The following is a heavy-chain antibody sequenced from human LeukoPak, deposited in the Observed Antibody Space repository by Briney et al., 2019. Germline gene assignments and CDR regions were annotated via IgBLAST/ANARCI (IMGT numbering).Heavy chain of an antibody. V-gene: IGHV1-2*02. CDR3: ARDSGSYLFGAFDI. D-gene: IGHD1-26*01. CDR2: INPNNGGT. Sequence: GASVKVSCKTSGYTFTGYHIHWVRQAPGQGLEWMGWINPNNGGTKYAQKFQGKVTMTRDTSISTAYMELTRLTSDDTAIYFCARDSGSYLFGAFDIWGQGTVVTVSS. CDR1: GYTFTGYH. J-gene: IGHJ3*02.